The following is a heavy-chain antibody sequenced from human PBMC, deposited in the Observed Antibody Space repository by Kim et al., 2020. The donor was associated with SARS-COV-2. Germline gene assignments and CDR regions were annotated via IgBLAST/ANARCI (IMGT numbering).Heavy chain of an antibody. V-gene: IGHV4-59*01. CDR3: ARTRIVGGNSYFSDAFDI. D-gene: IGHD2-21*02. CDR2: IYYSGST. Sequence: SETLSLTCTVSGGSISSYYWSWIRQPPGKGLEWIGYIYYSGSTNYNPSLKSRVTISVDTSKNQFSLKLSSVTAADTAVYYCARTRIVGGNSYFSDAFDIWGQGTMVTVSS. CDR1: GGSISSYY. J-gene: IGHJ3*02.